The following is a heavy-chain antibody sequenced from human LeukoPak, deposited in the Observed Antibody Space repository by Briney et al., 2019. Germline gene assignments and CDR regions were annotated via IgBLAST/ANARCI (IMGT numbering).Heavy chain of an antibody. J-gene: IGHJ4*02. Sequence: GGSLRLSCAASGFTFSSYSMNWVRQAPGKGLEWVSSISSSSSYIYYADSVKGRFTISRDNAKNSLYLQMNSLRAEDTAVYYCAKGPSTVVTHYYFDYWGQGTLVTVSS. D-gene: IGHD4-23*01. V-gene: IGHV3-21*01. CDR3: AKGPSTVVTHYYFDY. CDR2: ISSSSSYI. CDR1: GFTFSSYS.